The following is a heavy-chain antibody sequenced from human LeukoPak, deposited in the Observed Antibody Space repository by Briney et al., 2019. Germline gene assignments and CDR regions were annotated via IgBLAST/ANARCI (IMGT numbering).Heavy chain of an antibody. D-gene: IGHD2-15*01. J-gene: IGHJ4*02. V-gene: IGHV3-23*01. CDR1: GFTFSSYA. CDR3: AKRQCNGGSCFYIDY. Sequence: GGSLRLSCAASGFTFSSYAMSWVRQAPGKGLEWVSVISGSGGSTYYADSVKGRFTISGDNSKNTLYLQMNSLRAEDSAVYYCAKRQCNGGSCFYIDYWGQGTLVTVSS. CDR2: ISGSGGST.